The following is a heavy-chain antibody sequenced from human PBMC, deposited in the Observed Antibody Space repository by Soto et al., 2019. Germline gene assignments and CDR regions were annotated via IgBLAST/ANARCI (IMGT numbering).Heavy chain of an antibody. V-gene: IGHV4-59*08. J-gene: IGHJ4*02. D-gene: IGHD3-10*01. CDR1: GGSISSYY. CDR3: ARHPRITMVRGVIMVFDY. CDR2: IYYSGST. Sequence: SETLSLTCTVSGGSISSYYWSWIRQPPGKGLEWIGYIYYSGSTNYNPSLKSRVTISVDTSKNQFSLKLSSVTAADTAVYYCARHPRITMVRGVIMVFDYWGQGTLVTVSS.